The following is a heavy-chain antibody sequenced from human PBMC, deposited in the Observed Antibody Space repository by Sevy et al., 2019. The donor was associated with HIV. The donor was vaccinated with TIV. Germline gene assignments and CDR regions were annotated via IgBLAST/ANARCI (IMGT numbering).Heavy chain of an antibody. Sequence: GGSLRLPCAASGFTFSSYAMHWVRQAPGKGLEWVAVISYDGSNKYYADSVKGRFTISRDNSKNTLYLQMNSLRAEDTAVYYCARGGPSVAVIDYYYYMDVWGKGTTVTVSS. CDR2: ISYDGSNK. CDR1: GFTFSSYA. V-gene: IGHV3-30-3*01. D-gene: IGHD2-15*01. CDR3: ARGGPSVAVIDYYYYMDV. J-gene: IGHJ6*03.